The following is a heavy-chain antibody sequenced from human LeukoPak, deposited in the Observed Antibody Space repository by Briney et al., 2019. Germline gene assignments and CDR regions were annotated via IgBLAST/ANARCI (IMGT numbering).Heavy chain of an antibody. CDR3: ARDRAGTLSWVEFDL. CDR2: IYGGGGT. D-gene: IGHD3-10*01. J-gene: IGHJ5*02. V-gene: IGHV3-53*05. Sequence: GGSLRLSCAASGFTVSGTYMDWVRQAPGKGLEWVSVIYGGGGTVYAYSVKGRFTISRDNSKNSLRTEDSAVYYCARDRAGTLSWVEFDLWGQGTLVTVSS. CDR1: GFTVSGTY.